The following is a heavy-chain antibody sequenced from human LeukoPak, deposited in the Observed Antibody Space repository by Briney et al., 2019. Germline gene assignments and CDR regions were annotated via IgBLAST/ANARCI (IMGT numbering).Heavy chain of an antibody. J-gene: IGHJ5*02. CDR1: GGSFSGYY. CDR2: INHSGST. CDR3: ARHTRVRDGYNLYCFDP. D-gene: IGHD5-24*01. Sequence: PSETLSLTCAVYGGSFSGYYWSWIRQPPGKGLEWIGEINHSGSTNYNPSLKSRVTISGDTSKNQFSLKLTSVTAADTAVYYCARHTRVRDGYNLYCFDPWGQGTLVTVSS. V-gene: IGHV4-34*01.